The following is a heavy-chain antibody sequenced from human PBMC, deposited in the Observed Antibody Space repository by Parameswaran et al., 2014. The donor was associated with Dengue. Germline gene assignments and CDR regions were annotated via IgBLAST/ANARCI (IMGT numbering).Heavy chain of an antibody. CDR3: ARQMTNYFDY. J-gene: IGHJ4*02. Sequence: WIRQPPGKGLEWIGSVYYSEDTYYNPSLKSRVTMSIDTSKNLFSLRLNSVTAADTAVYYCARQMTNYFDYWGPGTLVTVSS. V-gene: IGHV4-39*01. CDR2: VYYSEDT.